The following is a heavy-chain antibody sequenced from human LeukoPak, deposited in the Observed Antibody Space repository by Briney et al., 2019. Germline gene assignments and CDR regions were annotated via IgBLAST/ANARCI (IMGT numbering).Heavy chain of an antibody. J-gene: IGHJ2*01. CDR1: GYTFTSYA. Sequence: ASVKVSCKASGYTFTSYAMNWVRQAPGQGLEWMGWINPNSGGTNYAQKFQGRVTMTRDTSISTAYMELSRLRSDDTAVYYCARDNDNYYDSSGYPRAYWYFDLWGRGTLVTVSS. CDR3: ARDNDNYYDSSGYPRAYWYFDL. CDR2: INPNSGGT. V-gene: IGHV1-2*02. D-gene: IGHD3-22*01.